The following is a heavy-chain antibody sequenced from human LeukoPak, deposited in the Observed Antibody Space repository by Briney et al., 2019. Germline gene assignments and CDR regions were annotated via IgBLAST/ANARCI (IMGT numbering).Heavy chain of an antibody. D-gene: IGHD4-17*01. V-gene: IGHV3-30*02. Sequence: GGSLRLSCAASGFTFSSYGMHWVRQAPGKGLEWVAFIRHDGSNKYYADSVKGRFTISRDNSKNTLYLQMNSLRAEDTAVYYCAKDYGDYGGAAYYYYYMDVWGKGTTVTISS. CDR2: IRHDGSNK. J-gene: IGHJ6*03. CDR1: GFTFSSYG. CDR3: AKDYGDYGGAAYYYYYMDV.